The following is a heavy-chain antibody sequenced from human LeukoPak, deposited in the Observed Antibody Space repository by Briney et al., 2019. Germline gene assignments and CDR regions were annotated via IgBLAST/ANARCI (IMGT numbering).Heavy chain of an antibody. Sequence: GRSLRLSCAASGFTFDDYAMHWVRQAPGKGLECVSGISWNSGSIGYADSVKGRFTISRDNAKNSLYLQMNSLRAEDTALYYCAKDLSGVAVAGPFDYWGQGTLVTVSS. V-gene: IGHV3-9*01. D-gene: IGHD6-19*01. J-gene: IGHJ4*02. CDR2: ISWNSGSI. CDR3: AKDLSGVAVAGPFDY. CDR1: GFTFDDYA.